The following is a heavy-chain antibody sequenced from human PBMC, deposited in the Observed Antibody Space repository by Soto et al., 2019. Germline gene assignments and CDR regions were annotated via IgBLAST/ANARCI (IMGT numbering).Heavy chain of an antibody. CDR2: IYYSGST. D-gene: IGHD3-22*01. CDR3: ARGIRYDSSGYLGERFDY. J-gene: IGHJ4*02. CDR1: GGSVSSGSYY. Sequence: SETLSLTSTVSGGSVSSGSYYWSWIRQPPGKGLEWIGYIYYSGSTNYNPSLKSRVTISVDTSKNQFSLKLSSVTAADTAVYYCARGIRYDSSGYLGERFDYWGQGTLVTVSS. V-gene: IGHV4-61*01.